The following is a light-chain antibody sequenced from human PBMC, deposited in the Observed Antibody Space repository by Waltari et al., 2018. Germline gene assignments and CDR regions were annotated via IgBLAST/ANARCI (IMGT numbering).Light chain of an antibody. CDR2: GMT. CDR1: GSNIGAGYD. J-gene: IGLJ3*02. Sequence: QSVLTQPPSVSGAPGQRVTISCTGSGSNIGAGYDVHWYHQVPRTAPKLLIYGMTSRPLGVPDRFFVSTSGTSASLTITGLQVEDEGDYYCQSYDTSLSVVFGGGTKLTVL. CDR3: QSYDTSLSVV. V-gene: IGLV1-40*01.